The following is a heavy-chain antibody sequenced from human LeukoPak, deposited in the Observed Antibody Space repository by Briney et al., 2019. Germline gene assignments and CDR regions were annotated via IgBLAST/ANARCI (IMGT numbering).Heavy chain of an antibody. CDR3: ARHRYCSTTACYDMGGY. Sequence: GESLKISCKGSGYSFTDYWIAWARQMPGKGLEWMGTIYPGDSDTRYSPSFQGQVTISADKSISNTYLQWNSLKASDTAMYYCARHRYCSTTACYDMGGYWGQGTLVTVSS. CDR1: GYSFTDYW. J-gene: IGHJ4*02. CDR2: IYPGDSDT. V-gene: IGHV5-51*01. D-gene: IGHD2-2*01.